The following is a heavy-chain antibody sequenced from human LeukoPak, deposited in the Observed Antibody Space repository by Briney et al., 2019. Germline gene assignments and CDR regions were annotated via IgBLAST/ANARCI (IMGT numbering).Heavy chain of an antibody. V-gene: IGHV3-49*03. CDR2: IRNRPNGGTT. D-gene: IGHD4-11*01. Sequence: GGSLRLSCAAAGFTFSNYAMSWFRQAPGKGLEWVGFIRNRPNGGTTEYAASVKGRFTISRDDSKSIAYLQMNSLKIEDTAVYYCTRGDYSNYDYWGQGTLVTVSS. J-gene: IGHJ4*02. CDR3: TRGDYSNYDY. CDR1: GFTFSNYA.